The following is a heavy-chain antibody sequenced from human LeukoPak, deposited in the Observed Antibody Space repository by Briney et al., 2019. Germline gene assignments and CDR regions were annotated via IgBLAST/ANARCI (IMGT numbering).Heavy chain of an antibody. J-gene: IGHJ4*02. Sequence: SETLSLTCAVSGGSISSSNWWSWVRQPPGKGLEWIGEIYHSGSTNYNPSLKSRVTISVDTSKNQFSLKLSSVTAADTAVYYCARLRRGYYGSGSYYSKGLVGLFDYWGQGTLVTVPS. CDR3: ARLRRGYYGSGSYYSKGLVGLFDY. D-gene: IGHD3-10*01. CDR2: IYHSGST. CDR1: GGSISSSNW. V-gene: IGHV4-4*02.